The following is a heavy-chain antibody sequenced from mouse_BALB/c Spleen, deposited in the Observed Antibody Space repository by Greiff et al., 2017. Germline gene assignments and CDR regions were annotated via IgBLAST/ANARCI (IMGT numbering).Heavy chain of an antibody. Sequence: GQLQQSGAELVRPGTSVKVSCKASGYAFTNYLIEWVKQRPGQGLEWIGVINPGSGGTNYNEKFKGKATLTADKSSSTAYMQLSSLTSDDSAVYFCARSDYGNYKFAYWGQGTLVTVSA. V-gene: IGHV1-54*01. D-gene: IGHD2-1*01. CDR3: ARSDYGNYKFAY. CDR2: INPGSGGT. CDR1: GYAFTNYL. J-gene: IGHJ3*01.